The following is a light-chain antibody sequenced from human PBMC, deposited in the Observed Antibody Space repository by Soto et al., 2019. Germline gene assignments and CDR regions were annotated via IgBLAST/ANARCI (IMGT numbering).Light chain of an antibody. CDR1: SSDVGGYNY. V-gene: IGLV2-14*01. J-gene: IGLJ1*01. Sequence: QSARAQQGKGAGSPGRSITIYCTGTSSDVGGYNYVSWYQQHPGKAPKLMIYEVSNRPSGVSNRFSGSKSGNTASLTISGLQAEDEADYYCSSYTSSSTLLYVFGAGTKVTFL. CDR2: EVS. CDR3: SSYTSSSTLLYV.